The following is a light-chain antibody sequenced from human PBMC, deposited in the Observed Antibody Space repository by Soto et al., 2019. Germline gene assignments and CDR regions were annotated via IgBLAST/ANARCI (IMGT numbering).Light chain of an antibody. J-gene: IGKJ2*01. CDR1: RSINSRY. Sequence: EIVLTQSPGTLSLPPGERATLSCRASRSINSRYLAWYQQKPGQAPRLLIYGASSRATGIPDRFSGSGSGTDFTLTISRLEPEDFAVYHCHQYGYSPNTFGQGTKLEIK. V-gene: IGKV3-20*01. CDR3: HQYGYSPNT. CDR2: GAS.